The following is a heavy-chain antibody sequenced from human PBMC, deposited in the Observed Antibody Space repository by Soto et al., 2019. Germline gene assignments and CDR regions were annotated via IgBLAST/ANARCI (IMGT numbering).Heavy chain of an antibody. D-gene: IGHD1-26*01. Sequence: GGSLRLSCAASGFTFDDYAMHWVRQGPGKGLEWVSGISWNSDMITYADSVKGRFTVSRDNAKNSLDLEMNSLRVEDTALYYCVKDTYILVGATHLDSWGQGTLVTVSS. V-gene: IGHV3-9*01. CDR3: VKDTYILVGATHLDS. J-gene: IGHJ4*02. CDR1: GFTFDDYA. CDR2: ISWNSDMI.